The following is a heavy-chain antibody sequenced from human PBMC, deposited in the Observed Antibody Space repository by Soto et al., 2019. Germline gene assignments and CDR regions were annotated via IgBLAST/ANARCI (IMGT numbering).Heavy chain of an antibody. CDR2: ISAYNGNT. CDR1: GYTFTSYG. D-gene: IGHD2-2*02. J-gene: IGHJ6*02. Sequence: QVQLVQSGAEVKKPGASVKVSCKASGYTFTSYGISWVRQAPGQGLEWMGWISAYNGNTNYAQKLQGRVTMTTDTSTSTAYMELRSLGSDDTAVYYCARDYCSSTSCYKYYYYGMDVWGQGTTVTVSS. CDR3: ARDYCSSTSCYKYYYYGMDV. V-gene: IGHV1-18*04.